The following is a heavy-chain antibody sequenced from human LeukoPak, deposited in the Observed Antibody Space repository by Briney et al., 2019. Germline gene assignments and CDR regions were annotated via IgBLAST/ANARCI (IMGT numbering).Heavy chain of an antibody. V-gene: IGHV1-8*01. D-gene: IGHD6-13*01. CDR3: ARGPHSSSWYPYYYYYMDV. CDR1: GYTFTSYD. CDR2: MNPNSGNT. J-gene: IGHJ6*03. Sequence: ASVKVSCKASGYTFTSYDINWVRQATGQGLEWMGWMNPNSGNTGYAQKFQGRATMTRNTSISTAYMELSSLRSEDTAVYYCARGPHSSSWYPYYYYYMDVWGKGTTVTVSS.